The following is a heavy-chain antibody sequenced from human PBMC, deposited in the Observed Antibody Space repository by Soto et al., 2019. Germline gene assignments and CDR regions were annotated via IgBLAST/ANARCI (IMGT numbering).Heavy chain of an antibody. J-gene: IGHJ6*02. V-gene: IGHV4-39*01. CDR2: IYYSGST. CDR1: GGSISSSSYY. CDR3: ARPRGRGLYYGMDV. Sequence: SETLSLTCTVSGGSISSSSYYWGWIRQPPGKGLEWIGSIYYSGSTYYNPSLKSRVAISVDTSKNQFSLKLSSVTAADTAVYYCARPRGRGLYYGMDVWGQGTTVTVSS. D-gene: IGHD6-25*01.